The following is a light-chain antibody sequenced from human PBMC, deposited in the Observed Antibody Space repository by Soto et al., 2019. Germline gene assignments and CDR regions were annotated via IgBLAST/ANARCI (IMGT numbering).Light chain of an antibody. CDR3: QQRSDWPWT. CDR1: ESVTNY. V-gene: IGKV3-11*01. CDR2: DVS. Sequence: EIVLTQSPATLSLSPGERGTLSCRASESVTNYLAWYQQKPGQAPRLLVYDVSNRATGIPARFSGGGSGTDFTLTISNPEPEDFAVYYCQQRSDWPWTFGQGTKVDIK. J-gene: IGKJ1*01.